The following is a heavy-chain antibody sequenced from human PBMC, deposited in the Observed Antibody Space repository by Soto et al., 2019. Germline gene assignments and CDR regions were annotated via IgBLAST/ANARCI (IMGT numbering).Heavy chain of an antibody. Sequence: GGSLRLSCAASGFTVSSNYMGWVRQAPGKGLEWVSVIYSGGSTYYADSVKGRFTISRDNSKNTLYLQMNSLRAEDTAVYYCARYAPWMLWYYFDYWGQGTLVTVSS. CDR2: IYSGGST. CDR3: ARYAPWMLWYYFDY. CDR1: GFTVSSNY. J-gene: IGHJ4*02. D-gene: IGHD2-2*03. V-gene: IGHV3-66*01.